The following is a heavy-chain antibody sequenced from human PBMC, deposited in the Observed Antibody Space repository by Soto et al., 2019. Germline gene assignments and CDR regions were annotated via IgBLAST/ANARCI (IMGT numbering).Heavy chain of an antibody. Sequence: GESLKISCAASGFTVSSNYMSWVRQAPGKGLEWVSVIYSGGSTYYADSVKGRFTISRHNSKNTLYLQMNSLRAEDTAVYYCARDSPYYDILTGSTGYYMDVWGKGTTVTVSS. CDR3: ARDSPYYDILTGSTGYYMDV. D-gene: IGHD3-9*01. CDR2: IYSGGST. CDR1: GFTVSSNY. J-gene: IGHJ6*03. V-gene: IGHV3-53*04.